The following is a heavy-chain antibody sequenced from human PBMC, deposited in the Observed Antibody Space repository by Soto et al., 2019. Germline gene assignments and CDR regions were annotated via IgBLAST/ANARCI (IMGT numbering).Heavy chain of an antibody. V-gene: IGHV3-23*01. J-gene: IGHJ6*02. CDR1: GFTFSSYA. D-gene: IGHD3-10*01. CDR2: ISGSGGST. Sequence: GGSLSLSCAASGFTFSSYAMSWVRQAPGKGLEWVSAISGSGGSTYYADSVKGRFTISRDNSKNTLYLQMNSLRAEDTAVYYCAKDNSPLYGSGSYYKSYYYGMDVWGQGTTVTVSS. CDR3: AKDNSPLYGSGSYYKSYYYGMDV.